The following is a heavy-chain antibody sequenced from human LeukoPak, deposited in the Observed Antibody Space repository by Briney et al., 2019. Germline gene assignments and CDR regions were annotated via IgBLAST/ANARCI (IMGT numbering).Heavy chain of an antibody. CDR1: GFTFSSYG. CDR2: ISYDGSNK. J-gene: IGHJ4*02. V-gene: IGHV3-30*18. Sequence: GGSLRLSCAASGFTFSSYGMHWVRQAPGKGLEWGAVISYDGSNKYYADSVKGRFTISRDNSKDTLYLQMNSLRAEDTAVYYCAKDACGGSTSCHLFDYWGQGTLVTVSS. D-gene: IGHD2-2*01. CDR3: AKDACGGSTSCHLFDY.